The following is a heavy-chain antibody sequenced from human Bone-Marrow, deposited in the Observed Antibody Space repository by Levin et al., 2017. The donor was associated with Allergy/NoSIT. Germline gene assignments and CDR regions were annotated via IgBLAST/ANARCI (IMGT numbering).Heavy chain of an antibody. CDR2: INPGDGSA. D-gene: IGHD6-13*01. CDR3: ATNKAGSSYDY. Sequence: ASVKVSCKASGHTFTSYYLHWVRQAPGQGLEWMGLINPGDGSATYAQKFQDRVSMTWDTSVSTAYVELSSLTSDDTALFYCATNKAGSSYDYWGQGTLVTVSS. V-gene: IGHV1-46*01. J-gene: IGHJ4*02. CDR1: GHTFTSYY.